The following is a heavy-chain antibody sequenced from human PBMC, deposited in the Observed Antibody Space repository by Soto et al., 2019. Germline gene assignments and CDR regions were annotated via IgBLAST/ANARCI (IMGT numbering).Heavy chain of an antibody. J-gene: IGHJ6*02. CDR2: MNPNSGNT. Sequence: QVQLVQSGAEVKKPGASVKVSCKASGYTFTSYDINWVLQATGQGLEWMGWMNPNSGNTGYAQEFQGRVTMTRNTSISTAYMELSSLRSEDTAVYYCARDSNHIVLEPVAFYYYGMDVWGQGTTVTVSS. V-gene: IGHV1-8*01. CDR1: GYTFTSYD. CDR3: ARDSNHIVLEPVAFYYYGMDV. D-gene: IGHD2-2*01.